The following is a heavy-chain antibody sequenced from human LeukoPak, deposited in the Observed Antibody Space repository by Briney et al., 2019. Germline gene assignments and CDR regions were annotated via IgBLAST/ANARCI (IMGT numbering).Heavy chain of an antibody. CDR2: INPNSGGT. CDR1: GYTFTVYY. D-gene: IGHD1-14*01. V-gene: IGHV1-2*02. Sequence: ASVTVSCTASGYTFTVYYMHWVRQAPGQGLEWMGWINPNSGGTNYAQKFQGRVTMTRDTSISTAYMELSRLRSDDTAVYYCAETTRSQRPKNYYYYYGMDVWGQGTTVTVSS. CDR3: AETTRSQRPKNYYYYYGMDV. J-gene: IGHJ6*02.